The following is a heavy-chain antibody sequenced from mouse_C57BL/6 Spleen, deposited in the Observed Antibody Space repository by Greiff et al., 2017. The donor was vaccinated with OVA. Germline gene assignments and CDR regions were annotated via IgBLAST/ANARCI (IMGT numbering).Heavy chain of an antibody. CDR1: GFTFSDYG. D-gene: IGHD2-10*02. CDR2: ISSGSSTI. CDR3: ARPSIQYYFDY. J-gene: IGHJ2*01. V-gene: IGHV5-17*01. Sequence: EVKLMESGGGLVKPGGSLKLSCAASGFTFSDYGMHWVRQAPEKGLEWVAYISSGSSTIYYADTVKGRFTISRDNAKNTLFLQMTSLRSEDTAMDYCARPSIQYYFDYWGQGTTLTVSS.